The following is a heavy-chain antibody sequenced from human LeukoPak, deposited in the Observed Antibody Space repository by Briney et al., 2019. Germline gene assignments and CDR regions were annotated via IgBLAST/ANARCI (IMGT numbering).Heavy chain of an antibody. V-gene: IGHV3-30*04. CDR3: ARDSHCSGGSCSYYFDY. D-gene: IGHD2-15*01. CDR2: ISYDGSNK. CDR1: GFTFSSYA. Sequence: GGSLRLSCAASGFTFSSYAMHWVRQAPGKGLEWVAVISYDGSNKYYADSVKGRFTISRDNSKNTLYLQMNSLRAEDTAVYYCARDSHCSGGSCSYYFDYWGQGTLVTVSS. J-gene: IGHJ4*02.